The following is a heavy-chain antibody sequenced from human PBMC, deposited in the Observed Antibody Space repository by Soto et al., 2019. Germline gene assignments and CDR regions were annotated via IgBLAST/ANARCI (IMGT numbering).Heavy chain of an antibody. Sequence: GESLKISCKGSGYSFTSYWIGWVRQMPGKGLEWMGIIYPGDSDTRYSPSFQGQVTISADKSIRTAYLQWSSLKASDTAMYYCARQGSGYDYYYGMDVWGQGTTVTVSS. CDR1: GYSFTSYW. D-gene: IGHD5-12*01. V-gene: IGHV5-51*01. J-gene: IGHJ6*02. CDR3: ARQGSGYDYYYGMDV. CDR2: IYPGDSDT.